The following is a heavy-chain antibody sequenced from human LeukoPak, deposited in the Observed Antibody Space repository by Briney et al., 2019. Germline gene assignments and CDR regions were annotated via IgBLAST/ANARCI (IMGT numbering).Heavy chain of an antibody. D-gene: IGHD5-12*01. J-gene: IGHJ4*02. V-gene: IGHV3-23*01. Sequence: GGSLRLSCAATGFTFSSYGMNWVRQAPGKGLEWVSAISGSGDSTYYADSVKGRFTISRDNSKNTLYLQMNSLRAEDTALYYCAKGEYSGYDWYDSWGQGTLVTVSS. CDR3: AKGEYSGYDWYDS. CDR2: ISGSGDST. CDR1: GFTFSSYG.